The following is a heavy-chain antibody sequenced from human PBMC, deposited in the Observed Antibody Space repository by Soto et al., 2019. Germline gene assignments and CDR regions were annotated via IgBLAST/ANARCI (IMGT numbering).Heavy chain of an antibody. CDR2: SYYSGST. D-gene: IGHD6-6*01. Sequence: QVQLQESGPGLVKPSQTLSLTCTVSGGSISSGDYYWSWIRQPPGKGLEWIGYSYYSGSTYYNPSLKSRVTISVDTSKNQCSLKLSAVTAADTAVYDCARERTARIAARSYDSYGMDVWGQGTTVIVSS. CDR1: GGSISSGDYY. J-gene: IGHJ6*02. V-gene: IGHV4-30-4*01. CDR3: ARERTARIAARSYDSYGMDV.